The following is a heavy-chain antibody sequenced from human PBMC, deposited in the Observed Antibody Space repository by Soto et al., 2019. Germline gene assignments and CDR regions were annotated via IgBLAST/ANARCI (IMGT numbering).Heavy chain of an antibody. V-gene: IGHV4-59*01. Sequence: RSLTCTVSGDSISTYYWSWIRQPPGKGLQWIGYIFYSGGTAYNPSLKSRATISLDMSKKQISLKLSSVTTADTATYFCARLQLVQKVIDYWGPGTLVTVSS. CDR1: GDSISTYY. J-gene: IGHJ4*02. CDR2: IFYSGGT. CDR3: ARLQLVQKVIDY. D-gene: IGHD1-1*01.